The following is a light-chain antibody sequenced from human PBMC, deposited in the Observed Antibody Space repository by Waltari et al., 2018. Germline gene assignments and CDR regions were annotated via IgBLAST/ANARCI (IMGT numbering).Light chain of an antibody. Sequence: DIQMTQSPSTLSASVGDRVTITCRASQRITNWLAWYQQKPGMAPKLLIYGVSTLESGVPSRFSGSGSGTDFTLTISSLQPEDFATYYCQQSYSPYTFGQGTKLEIK. CDR3: QQSYSPYT. CDR2: GVS. CDR1: QRITNW. V-gene: IGKV1-5*03. J-gene: IGKJ2*01.